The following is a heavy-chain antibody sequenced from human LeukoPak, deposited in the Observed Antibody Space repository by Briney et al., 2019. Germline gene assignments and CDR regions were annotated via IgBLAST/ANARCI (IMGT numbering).Heavy chain of an antibody. CDR1: GFTFTIYS. Sequence: GGSLRLSCAASGFTFTIYSMSWVRQAPGKGLEWVAVISYDGSNKYYADSVKGRFTISRDNSKNTLYLQMNSLRAEDTAVYYCARGGDLVVVAAYFDYWGQGTLVTVSS. CDR3: ARGGDLVVVAAYFDY. D-gene: IGHD2-15*01. J-gene: IGHJ4*02. CDR2: ISYDGSNK. V-gene: IGHV3-30-3*01.